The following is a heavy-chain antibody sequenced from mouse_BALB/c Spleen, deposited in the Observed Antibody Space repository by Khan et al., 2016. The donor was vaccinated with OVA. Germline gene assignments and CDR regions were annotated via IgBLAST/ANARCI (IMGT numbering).Heavy chain of an antibody. CDR1: GYTFTSYV. D-gene: IGHD2-12*01. J-gene: IGHJ3*01. Sequence: VQLQQSGPEVVKPGASVKMSCKASGYTFTSYVMHWVKQKPGQGLEWIGYIYPFNDATKFNEKFNGKATLTSDKSSSTAYMELSSLTSEDSAVYYCAPVGSYCVSFVYWGQGTLGTVSA. CDR2: IYPFNDAT. CDR3: APVGSYCVSFVY. V-gene: IGHV1S136*01.